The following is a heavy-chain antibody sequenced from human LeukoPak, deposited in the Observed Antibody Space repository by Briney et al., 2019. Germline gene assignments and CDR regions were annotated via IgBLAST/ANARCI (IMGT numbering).Heavy chain of an antibody. V-gene: IGHV3-21*01. J-gene: IGHJ4*02. CDR2: ISSRSTYI. CDR1: GFTFSSYS. D-gene: IGHD3-10*01. CDR3: ARDSGTFSLDY. Sequence: GGSLRLSCAASGFTFSSYSTNWVRQAPGKGLEWVSSISSRSTYIYYADSVKGRFTISRDNAKNSLYLQMNSLRAEDTAVYYCARDSGTFSLDYWGQGTLVTVSS.